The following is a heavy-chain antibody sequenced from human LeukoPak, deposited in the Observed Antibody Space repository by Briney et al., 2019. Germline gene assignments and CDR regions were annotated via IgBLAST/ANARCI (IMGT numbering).Heavy chain of an antibody. CDR3: ARDFSDYDYLEY. Sequence: PSQTLSLTCTVSGGSISSGGYYWRWIRQHPGRGVERIEYIYHSGSTYNNPSLKSRVTKSEDTSKNQFSLKLSSVTAADTAVFYCARDFSDYDYLEYWGQGTLVTVSS. V-gene: IGHV4-31*03. D-gene: IGHD5-12*01. J-gene: IGHJ4*02. CDR1: GGSISSGGYY. CDR2: IYHSGST.